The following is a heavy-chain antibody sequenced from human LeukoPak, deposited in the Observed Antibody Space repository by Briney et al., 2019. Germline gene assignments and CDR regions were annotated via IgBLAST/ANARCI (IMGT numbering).Heavy chain of an antibody. D-gene: IGHD1-26*01. V-gene: IGHV4-4*07. J-gene: IGHJ4*02. CDR1: GGSFSNYY. CDR3: ARGSGSYSPLYFFDY. CDR2: IYTSGST. Sequence: PSETLSLTCSVSGGSFSNYYWSWIRQPAGKGLEWIGRIYTSGSTNYNPSLKSRVTMSVDTSQKEVSLTLTSMTAADTAVYFCARGSGSYSPLYFFDYWGQGTLVTVSS.